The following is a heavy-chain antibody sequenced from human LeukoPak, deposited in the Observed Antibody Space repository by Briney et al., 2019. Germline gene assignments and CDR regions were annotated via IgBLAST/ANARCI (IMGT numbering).Heavy chain of an antibody. D-gene: IGHD3-22*01. CDR2: ISGSGGST. Sequence: PGGSLRLSCAASGFPFSSYAMSWVRQAPGKGLEWVSAISGSGGSTYYADSVKGRFTISRDNSKNTLYLQMNSLRAEDTAVYYCARGSTYYDSSGQVPFDYWGQGTLVTVSS. J-gene: IGHJ4*02. V-gene: IGHV3-23*01. CDR1: GFPFSSYA. CDR3: ARGSTYYDSSGQVPFDY.